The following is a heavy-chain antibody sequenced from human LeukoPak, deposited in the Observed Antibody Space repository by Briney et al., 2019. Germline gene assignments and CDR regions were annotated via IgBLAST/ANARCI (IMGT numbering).Heavy chain of an antibody. D-gene: IGHD5-12*01. Sequence: SETLFLTCTVAGGSISSSSYYWGRIRQPPGKGLEWIGSNYYSGSTYYNPALKSRVTISVDTSKTQFSLKLSSLTAADTAVYYCARQIRWLRYWFDPWGQRTLVTASS. CDR1: GGSISSSSYY. CDR3: ARQIRWLRYWFDP. V-gene: IGHV4-39*07. CDR2: NYYSGST. J-gene: IGHJ5*02.